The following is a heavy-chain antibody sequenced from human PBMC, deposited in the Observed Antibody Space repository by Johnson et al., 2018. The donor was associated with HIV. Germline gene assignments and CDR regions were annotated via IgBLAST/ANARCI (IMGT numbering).Heavy chain of an antibody. V-gene: IGHV3-30-3*01. J-gene: IGHJ3*02. CDR3: ARDSDSLYAFDI. CDR2: ISYDGSNK. CDR1: GFTFSSYA. Sequence: QEQLVESGGGVVQPGRSLRLSCAASGFTFSSYAMHWVRQAPGKGLAWVAVISYDGSNKYYADSVKGRFTISRDNSKNTLYLQMNSLRAEDTAVYYCARDSDSLYAFDIWGQGTMVTVSS. D-gene: IGHD3-22*01.